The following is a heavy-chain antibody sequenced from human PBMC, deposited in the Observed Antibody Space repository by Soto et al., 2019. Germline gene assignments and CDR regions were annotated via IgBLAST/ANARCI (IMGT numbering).Heavy chain of an antibody. V-gene: IGHV1-8*01. D-gene: IGHD3-22*01. J-gene: IGHJ6*02. CDR2: MNPNSGNT. CDR3: ARDGGSGYYYYYYYGMDV. Sequence: ASVKVSCKASGYTFTSYDINWVRQATGQGLEWMGRMNPNSGNTSYAQKFQGRVTMTRDTSTSTVYMELSSLRSEDTAVYYCARDGGSGYYYYYYYGMDVWGQGTTVTVSS. CDR1: GYTFTSYD.